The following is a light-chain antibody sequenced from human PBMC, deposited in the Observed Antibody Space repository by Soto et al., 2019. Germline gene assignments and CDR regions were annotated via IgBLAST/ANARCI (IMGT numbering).Light chain of an antibody. CDR2: GAS. CDR3: QQYNNWPLIT. V-gene: IGKV3-15*01. Sequence: MVLTQSPATLTVSPGERATLSCRASQNIRSKLAWYQQKPGQAPRLLISGASTRATGVPARFSGSGSGTEFTLTISSLQSEDFAVYYCQQYNNWPLITFGQGTRLEIK. CDR1: QNIRSK. J-gene: IGKJ5*01.